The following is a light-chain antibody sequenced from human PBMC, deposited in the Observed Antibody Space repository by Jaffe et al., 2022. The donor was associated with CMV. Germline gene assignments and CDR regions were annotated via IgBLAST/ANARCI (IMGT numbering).Light chain of an antibody. Sequence: DIQMTQSPSSLSASVGDRVTITCQASQDVSNYLLWYQQKPGKAPKLLIYDAFYLEAGVPSRFSGSASGTDFTFTISSLQPEDIATYYCHQYGNLPYTFGQGTKLEIK. CDR3: HQYGNLPYT. V-gene: IGKV1-33*01. J-gene: IGKJ2*01. CDR2: DAF. CDR1: QDVSNY.